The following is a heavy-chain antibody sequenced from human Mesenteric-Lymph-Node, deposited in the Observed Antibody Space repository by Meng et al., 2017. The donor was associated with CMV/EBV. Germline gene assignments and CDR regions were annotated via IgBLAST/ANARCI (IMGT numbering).Heavy chain of an antibody. V-gene: IGHV4-31*03. CDR2: IYYSGAT. CDR1: ARSITSGGYY. Sequence: TFSARSITSGGYYWTWVRQPPEKGLEWLGYIYYSGATYYNPSLKGRLTISRDTSKNQFSLRLDSVTAADTAIYYCASSAYYYRLDSWGQGTLVTVSS. D-gene: IGHD3-22*01. CDR3: ASSAYYYRLDS. J-gene: IGHJ4*02.